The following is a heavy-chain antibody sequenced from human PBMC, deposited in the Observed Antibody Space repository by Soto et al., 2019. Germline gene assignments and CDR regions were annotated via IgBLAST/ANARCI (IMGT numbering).Heavy chain of an antibody. J-gene: IGHJ5*02. V-gene: IGHV4-31*03. D-gene: IGHD2-8*01. CDR3: ARKLMVYAMNWFDP. CDR1: GGSISSGGYY. Sequence: SETLSLTCTVSGGSISSGGYYWSWIRQHPGKGLEWIGYIYYSGSTYYNPSLKSRVTISVDTSKNQFSLRLSSVTAADTAVYYCARKLMVYAMNWFDPWGQGTLVTVS. CDR2: IYYSGST.